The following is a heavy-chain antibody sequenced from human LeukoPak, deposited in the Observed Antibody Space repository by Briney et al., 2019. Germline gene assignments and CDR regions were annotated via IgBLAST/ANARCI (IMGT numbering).Heavy chain of an antibody. D-gene: IGHD6-25*01. J-gene: IGHJ6*04. Sequence: SETLSLTCTVSGGSISSSSYYWGWIRQPPGKGLEWIGSIYYSGSTYYNPSLKSRVTISVDTSKNQFSLKLSSVTAADTVVYYCARDQSGLMDVWGKGTTVTVSS. CDR1: GGSISSSSYY. V-gene: IGHV4-39*07. CDR2: IYYSGST. CDR3: ARDQSGLMDV.